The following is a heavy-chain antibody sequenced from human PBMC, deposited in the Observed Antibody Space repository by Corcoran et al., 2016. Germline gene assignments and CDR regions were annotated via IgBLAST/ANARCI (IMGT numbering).Heavy chain of an antibody. CDR1: GFSLTTSGMR. CDR2: IDWNDDK. D-gene: IGHD6-19*01. Sequence: QVTLKESGPALVKPTQTLTLTCTFSGFSLTTSGMRVSWIRQPPGKALEWLARIDWNDDKFYSTSLKTRLTISKDTSKNQVILTMTNMDPGDTATYYCARAPRYTSGWPDAFDIWGQGTMVTVSS. J-gene: IGHJ3*02. V-gene: IGHV2-70*04. CDR3: ARAPRYTSGWPDAFDI.